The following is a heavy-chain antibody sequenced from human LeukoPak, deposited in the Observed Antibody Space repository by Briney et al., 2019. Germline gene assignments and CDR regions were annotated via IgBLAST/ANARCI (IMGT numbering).Heavy chain of an antibody. D-gene: IGHD3-10*01. J-gene: IGHJ4*02. CDR1: GGSISSYY. Sequence: SETLSLTCTVSGGSISSYYWSWIRQPPGKGLEWIGEINHSGSTNYNPSLKSRVTISVDTSKNQFSLKLSSVTAADTAVYYCARRKTYYYGSSDYWGQGTLVTVSS. CDR3: ARRKTYYYGSSDY. V-gene: IGHV4-34*01. CDR2: INHSGST.